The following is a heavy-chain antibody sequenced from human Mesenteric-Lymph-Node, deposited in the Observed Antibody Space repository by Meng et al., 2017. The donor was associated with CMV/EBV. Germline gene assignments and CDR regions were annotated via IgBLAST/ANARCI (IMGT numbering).Heavy chain of an antibody. CDR1: GFTFSSYA. J-gene: IGHJ4*02. CDR3: AKNPRSGSYPYYFDY. D-gene: IGHD1-26*01. CDR2: ISGSGGST. Sequence: GESLKISCEASGFTFSSYAMSWVRQAPGKGLEWVSAISGSGGSTYYADSVKGRFTISRDNSKNTLYLQMNSLRAEDTAVYYCAKNPRSGSYPYYFDYWGQGTLVTVSS. V-gene: IGHV3-23*01.